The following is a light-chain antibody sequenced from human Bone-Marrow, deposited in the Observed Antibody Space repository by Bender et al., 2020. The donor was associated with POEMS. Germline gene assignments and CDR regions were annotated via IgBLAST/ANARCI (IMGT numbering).Light chain of an antibody. Sequence: QSALTQPASVSGSPGQSITISCTGSSSDVGGYNLVSWYQHHPGKAPKLMIYEGSRRPSGVPDRFSGSKSGTSASLAITGLQAEDEGDYYCQSYDNSLGGWVFGGGTKLTVL. V-gene: IGLV2-14*02. CDR1: SSDVGGYNL. J-gene: IGLJ3*02. CDR2: EGS. CDR3: QSYDNSLGGWV.